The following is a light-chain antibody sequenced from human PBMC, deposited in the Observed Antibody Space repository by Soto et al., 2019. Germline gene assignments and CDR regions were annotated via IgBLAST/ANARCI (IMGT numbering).Light chain of an antibody. Sequence: EIVMTQSPATLSLSPGERATLSCRASQRVSTNLAWYQQKPGQAPRLLIYGASTRATAIPARFSGSGPGTEFTLTITSLQSQDFAVYYCQQYNNWPYTFGQGTKLEIK. CDR3: QQYNNWPYT. CDR1: QRVSTN. CDR2: GAS. J-gene: IGKJ2*01. V-gene: IGKV3-15*01.